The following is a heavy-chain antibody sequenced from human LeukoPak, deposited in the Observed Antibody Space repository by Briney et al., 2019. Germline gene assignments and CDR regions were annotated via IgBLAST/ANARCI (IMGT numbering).Heavy chain of an antibody. J-gene: IGHJ5*02. V-gene: IGHV5-51*01. CDR3: ARHPQYASGWPFDL. D-gene: IGHD6-19*01. CDR1: GYSSSSYW. Sequence: GESLKISCKGSGYSSSSYWIGWVRQMPGKGLEWMGIIYLGDSDTRYSPPFQGQVTISADKSISTAYLQWSSLKASYTAMYYCARHPQYASGWPFDLWGQGTLVTVSS. CDR2: IYLGDSDT.